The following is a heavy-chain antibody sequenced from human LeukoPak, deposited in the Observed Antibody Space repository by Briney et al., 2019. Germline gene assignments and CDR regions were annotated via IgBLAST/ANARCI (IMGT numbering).Heavy chain of an antibody. CDR3: AREGNYGDYALFDY. V-gene: IGHV3-21*05. CDR1: GFTFSSYE. J-gene: IGHJ4*02. Sequence: PGGSLRLSCAASGFTFSSYEMNWVRQAPGKGLEWVSYISSSSSYIYYADSVKGRFTISRDNAKNSLYLQMNSLRAEDTAVYYCAREGNYGDYALFDYWGQGTLVTVSS. CDR2: ISSSSSYI. D-gene: IGHD4-17*01.